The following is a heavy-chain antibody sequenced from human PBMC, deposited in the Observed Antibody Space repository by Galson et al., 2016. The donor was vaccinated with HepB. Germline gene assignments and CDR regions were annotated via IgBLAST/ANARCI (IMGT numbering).Heavy chain of an antibody. Sequence: PALVKPTQTLTLTCTFSGFSLSTIGMSVSWIRQPPGKALEWLGLIDWDDDKYYSISLKTRLTISNDTSINQAVLTMSNVDPVDTATYFCARVDVAPGAADAFEFWDPGTMVTGSS. CDR2: IDWDDDK. D-gene: IGHD6-13*01. CDR3: ARVDVAPGAADAFEF. CDR1: GFSLSTIGMS. J-gene: IGHJ3*01. V-gene: IGHV2-70*01.